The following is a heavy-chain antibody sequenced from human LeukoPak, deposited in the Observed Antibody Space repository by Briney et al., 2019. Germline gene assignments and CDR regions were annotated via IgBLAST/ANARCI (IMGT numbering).Heavy chain of an antibody. CDR1: GGSFSGYY. J-gene: IGHJ4*02. Sequence: PSETLSLTCAVYGGSFSGYYWSWIRQHPGKGLEWIGYIYYSGSTYYNPSLKSRVTISVDTSKNQFSLKLSSVTAADTAVYYCARATTVTTPADYWGQGTLVTVSS. V-gene: IGHV4-31*11. D-gene: IGHD4-17*01. CDR3: ARATTVTTPADY. CDR2: IYYSGST.